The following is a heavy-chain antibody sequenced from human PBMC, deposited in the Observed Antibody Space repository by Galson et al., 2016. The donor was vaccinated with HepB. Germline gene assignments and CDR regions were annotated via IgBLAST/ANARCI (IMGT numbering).Heavy chain of an antibody. J-gene: IGHJ6*02. CDR1: GGSFVGYS. CDR2: INHRGYT. Sequence: SETLSLTCAVYGGSFVGYSWSWIRQAPGKGLEWIGEINHRGYTNYNPSLKSRVTISVDMSKNQFSVNLDSVTAADTAMYYCARVRIAVAGLGLKYYGMDVWGQGTTVTVSS. D-gene: IGHD6-19*01. CDR3: ARVRIAVAGLGLKYYGMDV. V-gene: IGHV4-34*01.